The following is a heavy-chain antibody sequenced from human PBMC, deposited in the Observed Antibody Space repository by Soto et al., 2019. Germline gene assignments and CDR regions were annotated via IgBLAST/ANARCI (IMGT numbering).Heavy chain of an antibody. D-gene: IGHD6-19*01. CDR1: GYSFTKYW. V-gene: IGHV5-51*01. CDR3: ARRLYRTGSSGWAEYYYYGMDV. J-gene: IGHJ6*04. CDR2: IYPDESDT. Sequence: GESLNISCKGSGYSFTKYWIGWARQIPRKGLEWMAIIYPDESDTRYSPSFQGQVAISADKSISTAYLQWSRLKGSDTAMYYCARRLYRTGSSGWAEYYYYGMDVWGEGTTVTVSS.